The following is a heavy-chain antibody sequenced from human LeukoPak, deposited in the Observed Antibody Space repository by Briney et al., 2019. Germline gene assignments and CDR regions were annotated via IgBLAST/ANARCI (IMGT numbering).Heavy chain of an antibody. Sequence: GGSLRLSCAASGFTFSSYAMHWVRQAPGKGLEWVAVISYDGSNKYYADSVKGRFTISRDNSKNTLYPQMNSLRAEDTAVYYCARGSKGAVGDYWGQGTLVTVSS. CDR3: ARGSKGAVGDY. CDR1: GFTFSSYA. V-gene: IGHV3-30-3*01. J-gene: IGHJ4*02. D-gene: IGHD6-19*01. CDR2: ISYDGSNK.